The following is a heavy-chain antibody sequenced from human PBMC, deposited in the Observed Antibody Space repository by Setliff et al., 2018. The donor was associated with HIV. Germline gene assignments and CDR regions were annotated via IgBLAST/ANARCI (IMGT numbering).Heavy chain of an antibody. CDR1: GYTFTSYA. D-gene: IGHD4-17*01. Sequence: ASVKVSCKASGYTFTSYAMHWVRQAPGQRLGWMGWINAGNGNTKYSQKFQGRVTITRDTSASTAYMELSSLRSEDTAVSYCARAGAYGDYVGAFDIWGQGTMVTVSS. CDR2: INAGNGNT. CDR3: ARAGAYGDYVGAFDI. V-gene: IGHV1-3*01. J-gene: IGHJ3*02.